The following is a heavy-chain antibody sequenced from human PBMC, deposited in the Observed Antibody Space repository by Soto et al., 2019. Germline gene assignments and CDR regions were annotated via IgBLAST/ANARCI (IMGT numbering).Heavy chain of an antibody. D-gene: IGHD3-9*01. Sequence: ASVKGSCKASGSSFSTHHISWLRQATGQGLEWMGWMSPSSGDSGYAQKFQGRVTMTRDTSTSTVYMELSSLRSEDTAVYYCARDARDYDILTDPDYWGQGTLVTVPS. J-gene: IGHJ4*02. CDR3: ARDARDYDILTDPDY. V-gene: IGHV1-8*01. CDR2: MSPSSGDS. CDR1: GSSFSTHH.